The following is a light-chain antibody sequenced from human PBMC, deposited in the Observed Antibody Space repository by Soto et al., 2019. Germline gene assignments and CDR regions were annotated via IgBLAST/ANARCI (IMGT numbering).Light chain of an antibody. CDR2: AAS. CDR1: QVFSSSY. V-gene: IGKV3-20*01. J-gene: IGKJ1*01. Sequence: EIVLTQSPGTLSLSPGERATLSCRASQVFSSSYLAWYQQKPGQAPRLLIYAASGRATGIPDRFSGSGSGTDFTLTISRLEPEDFAVYYCQQYGSSPGTFGQGTKVEIK. CDR3: QQYGSSPGT.